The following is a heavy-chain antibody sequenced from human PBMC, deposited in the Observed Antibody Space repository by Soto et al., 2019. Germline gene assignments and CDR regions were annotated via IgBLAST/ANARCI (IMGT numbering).Heavy chain of an antibody. J-gene: IGHJ6*02. CDR1: GYTFTSYG. D-gene: IGHD1-7*01. CDR2: ISVYNGNT. Sequence: QVQLVQSGAEVKKPGASVKVSCKASGYTFTSYGISWVRQAPGQGLEWMRWISVYNGNTNYAQKFQGRVTMTTDTSTSTAYMELRSLRSDDTAVYYCARGITGTTAPHYYYYYGMDVWGQGTTVTVSS. CDR3: ARGITGTTAPHYYYYYGMDV. V-gene: IGHV1-18*04.